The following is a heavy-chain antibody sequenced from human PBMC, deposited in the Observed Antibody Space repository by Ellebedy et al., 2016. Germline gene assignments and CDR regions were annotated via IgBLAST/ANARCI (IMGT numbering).Heavy chain of an antibody. CDR1: GFTFNIAG. V-gene: IGHV3-21*01. CDR3: ARDGSEWSRDY. Sequence: GGSLRLXXAASGFTFNIAGMTWVRQAPGKGLEWVATIVFSGTATYYSDSVKGRFIISRDNAKNSLFLQMNSLRAEDTAVYYCARDGSEWSRDYWGQGTLVTVSS. J-gene: IGHJ4*02. CDR2: IVFSGTAT. D-gene: IGHD3-3*01.